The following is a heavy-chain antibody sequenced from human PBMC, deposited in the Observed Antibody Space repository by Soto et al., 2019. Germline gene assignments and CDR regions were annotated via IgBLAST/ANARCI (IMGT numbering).Heavy chain of an antibody. Sequence: VQLVQSGAEVKKPGSSVTVSCTASGGTFSNYPFIWVRQAPGQGLDWMGGIIPIFGTTDYGQRFQGRVTITADESTNTAYMELSSLRSDDTAVYYCARGLYCGGGCYSHFDYWGQGTLVTVSS. CDR2: IIPIFGTT. CDR3: ARGLYCGGGCYSHFDY. V-gene: IGHV1-69*01. CDR1: GGTFSNYP. D-gene: IGHD2-21*02. J-gene: IGHJ4*02.